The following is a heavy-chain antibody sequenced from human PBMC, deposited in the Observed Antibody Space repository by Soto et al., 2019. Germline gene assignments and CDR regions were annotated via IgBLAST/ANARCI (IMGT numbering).Heavy chain of an antibody. Sequence: SVKVSCKASGGTFNTYSISWVRQAPGQGLEWMGGIIPIFGTANYAQKFQGRVRITADKSTSTAYMELSSLRAEDTAVYYCAREDTGGYYDSSGYYPSFVYWGQGTLVTVSS. J-gene: IGHJ4*02. D-gene: IGHD3-22*01. CDR3: AREDTGGYYDSSGYYPSFVY. CDR1: GGTFNTYS. V-gene: IGHV1-69*06. CDR2: IIPIFGTA.